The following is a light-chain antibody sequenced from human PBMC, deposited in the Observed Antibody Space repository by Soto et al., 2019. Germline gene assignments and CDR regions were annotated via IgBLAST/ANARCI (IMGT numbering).Light chain of an antibody. CDR2: QVT. V-gene: IGLV2-14*01. CDR1: TRDIAGYNY. J-gene: IGLJ2*01. Sequence: QSALTQPASVSGSLGQSITISCTGTTRDIAGYNYISWYQQLPGKAPKLMIYQVTIRPSGISNRFSGSKSGNTASLTISGLQAEDEADYYCSSFTISRNTVIFGGGTKLTVL. CDR3: SSFTISRNTVI.